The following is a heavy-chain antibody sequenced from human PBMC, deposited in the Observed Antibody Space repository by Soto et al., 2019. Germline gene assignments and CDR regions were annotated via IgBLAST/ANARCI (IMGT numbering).Heavy chain of an antibody. J-gene: IGHJ5*02. CDR2: IYYSGST. CDR3: ARSYGYGDYRWFDP. Sequence: SETLSLTCTVSGGSISSGDYYWSWIRQPPGKGLEWIGYIYYSGSTYYNPSLKSRVTISVDTSKNQFSLKLSSVTAADTAVYYCARSYGYGDYRWFDPWGQGTLVTVSS. V-gene: IGHV4-30-4*01. CDR1: GGSISSGDYY. D-gene: IGHD4-17*01.